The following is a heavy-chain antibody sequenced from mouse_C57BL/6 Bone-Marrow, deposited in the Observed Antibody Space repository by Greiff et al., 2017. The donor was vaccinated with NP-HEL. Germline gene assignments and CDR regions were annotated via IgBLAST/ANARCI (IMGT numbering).Heavy chain of an antibody. CDR3: ARGYYYAMDY. CDR1: GYTFTDYY. Sequence: SGPVLVKPGASVKMSCKASGYTFTDYYMNWVKQSHGKSLEWIGVINPYNGGTSYNQKFKGKATLTVDKSSSTAYMELNSLTSEDSAVYYSARGYYYAMDYWGQGTSVTVSS. J-gene: IGHJ4*01. V-gene: IGHV1-19*01. CDR2: INPYNGGT.